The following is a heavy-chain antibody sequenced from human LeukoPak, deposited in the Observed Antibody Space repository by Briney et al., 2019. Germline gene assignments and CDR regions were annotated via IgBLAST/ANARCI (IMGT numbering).Heavy chain of an antibody. J-gene: IGHJ4*02. CDR3: ARGPRGERPFDY. CDR2: MNPNSGNT. D-gene: IGHD1-26*01. Sequence: VASVKVSCKASGYTFTSYDINWVREATGQGLEWMGWMNPNSGNTGYAQKFQGRVTMTRNTSISTAYMELSSLRSEDTAVYYCARGPRGERPFDYWGQGTLVTVSS. CDR1: GYTFTSYD. V-gene: IGHV1-8*01.